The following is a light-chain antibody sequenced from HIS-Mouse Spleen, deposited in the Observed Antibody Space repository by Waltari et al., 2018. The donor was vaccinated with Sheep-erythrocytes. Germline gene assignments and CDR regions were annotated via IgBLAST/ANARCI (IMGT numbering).Light chain of an antibody. J-gene: IGLJ1*01. CDR1: SRSVGGYNH. Sequence: QSALTQPRSVSGSPGQSVTISCPGTSRSVGGYNHVSWYQQHPGKAPKLMIYDVSKRPSGVPDRFSGSKSGNTASLTISGLQAEDEADYYCCSYAGSYNHVFATGTKVTVL. V-gene: IGLV2-11*01. CDR3: CSYAGSYNHV. CDR2: DVS.